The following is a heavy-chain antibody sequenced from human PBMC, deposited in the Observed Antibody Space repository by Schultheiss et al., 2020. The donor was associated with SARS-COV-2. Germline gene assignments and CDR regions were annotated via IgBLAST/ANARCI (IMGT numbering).Heavy chain of an antibody. Sequence: GGSLRLSCAASGFTFSNSDMNWVRQAPGKGLEWVSGVSWNGSRTHYADSVKGRFIISRDNSKNTLYLQMNSLRAEDTAVYYCAKDPHYDFWSGYYFDYWGQGTLVTVSS. CDR1: GFTFSNSD. CDR2: VSWNGSRT. J-gene: IGHJ4*02. D-gene: IGHD3-3*01. CDR3: AKDPHYDFWSGYYFDY. V-gene: IGHV3-19*01.